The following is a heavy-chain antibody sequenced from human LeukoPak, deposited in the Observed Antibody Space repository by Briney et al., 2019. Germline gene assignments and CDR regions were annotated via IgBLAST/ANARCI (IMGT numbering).Heavy chain of an antibody. J-gene: IGHJ6*03. CDR2: MNPNSGNT. D-gene: IGHD2-2*01. V-gene: IGHV1-8*03. CDR3: ARVPAASRQRYKVVKYYYYMDV. Sequence: GASVKVSCKASGYTFTSYDIKWVRQATGQGLEWMGWMNPNSGNTGYAQKFQGRVTITRNTSISTAYMELSSLRSEDTAVYYCARVPAASRQRYKVVKYYYYMDVWGKGTTVTVSS. CDR1: GYTFTSYD.